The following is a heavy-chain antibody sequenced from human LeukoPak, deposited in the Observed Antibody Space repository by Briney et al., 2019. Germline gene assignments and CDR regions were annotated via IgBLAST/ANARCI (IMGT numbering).Heavy chain of an antibody. J-gene: IGHJ3*02. V-gene: IGHV1-18*01. CDR2: ITAYNDNT. CDR1: GYTFTSYG. Sequence: ASVKVSCKASGYTFTSYGISWVRQAPGQGLEWMGWITAYNDNTYYAQKLQGRVTMTTDTSTSTAYMELRSLRSDDTAVYYCARFAGSTSCSGCQIHDAFDIWGQGTMVTVSS. CDR3: ARFAGSTSCSGCQIHDAFDI. D-gene: IGHD2-2*01.